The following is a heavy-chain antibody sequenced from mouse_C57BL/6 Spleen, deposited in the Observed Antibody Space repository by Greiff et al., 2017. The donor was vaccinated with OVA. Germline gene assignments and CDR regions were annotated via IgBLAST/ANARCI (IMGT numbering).Heavy chain of an antibody. CDR3: ARSDYYGSSYVLYWYFDV. CDR1: GYTFTSYW. Sequence: QVQLKQPGAELVKPGASVKLSCKASGYTFTSYWMHWVKQRPGRGLEWIGRIDPNSGGTKYNEKFKSKATLTVDKPSSTAYMQLSSLTSEDSAVYDCARSDYYGSSYVLYWYFDVWGTGTTVTVSS. J-gene: IGHJ1*03. V-gene: IGHV1-72*01. D-gene: IGHD1-1*01. CDR2: IDPNSGGT.